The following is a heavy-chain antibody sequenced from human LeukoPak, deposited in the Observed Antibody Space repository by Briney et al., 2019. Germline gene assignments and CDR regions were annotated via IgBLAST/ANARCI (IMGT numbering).Heavy chain of an antibody. J-gene: IGHJ3*02. V-gene: IGHV1-2*02. CDR1: GYTFTGYY. D-gene: IGHD3-10*01. CDR3: ARGFKWFGELWDAFDI. CDR2: INPNSGGT. Sequence: ASVKVSCKASGYTFTGYYIHWVRQAPGQGLEWMGWINPNSGGTNYAQKFQGRVTMTRDTSISTAYMELSRLRSEDTAVYYCARGFKWFGELWDAFDIWGQGTMVTVSS.